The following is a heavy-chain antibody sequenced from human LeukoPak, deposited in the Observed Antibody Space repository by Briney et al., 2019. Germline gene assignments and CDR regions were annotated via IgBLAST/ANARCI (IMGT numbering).Heavy chain of an antibody. CDR2: INHSGST. Sequence: SETLSLTCAVYGGSFSGYYWSWLRQPPGKGLEWIGEINHSGSTNYNPSLKSRVTISVDTSKNQFSLKLSSVTAADTAVYYCARGYYDFWSGYSSTYYFDYWGQGTLVTVSS. V-gene: IGHV4-34*01. D-gene: IGHD3-3*01. CDR1: GGSFSGYY. CDR3: ARGYYDFWSGYSSTYYFDY. J-gene: IGHJ4*02.